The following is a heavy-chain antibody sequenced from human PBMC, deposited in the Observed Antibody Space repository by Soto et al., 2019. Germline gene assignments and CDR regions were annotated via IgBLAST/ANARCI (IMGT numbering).Heavy chain of an antibody. CDR1: GGSISSSSYY. CDR3: AGGRGDYYYGLDF. CDR2: IYYSGST. Sequence: SETLSLTCTVSGGSISSSSYYWGWIRQPPGKGLEWIGSIYYSGSTYYNPSLKSRVTISVDTSKNQFSLKLSSVTAADTAVYYCAGGRGDYYYGLDFWGQGTTVTVSS. J-gene: IGHJ6*02. D-gene: IGHD3-10*01. V-gene: IGHV4-39*01.